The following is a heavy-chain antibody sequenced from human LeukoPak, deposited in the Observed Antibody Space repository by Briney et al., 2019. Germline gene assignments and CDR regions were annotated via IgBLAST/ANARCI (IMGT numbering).Heavy chain of an antibody. V-gene: IGHV4-59*08. D-gene: IGHD6-13*01. CDR1: GVSISSYY. J-gene: IGHJ4*02. CDR2: IYYSGST. CDR3: ARAGGSSSWYRFDY. Sequence: PSETLCLTCTVSGVSISSYYWSWIRQPPGKGLEWIGHIYYSGSTNYNPSLKSRVTISVDTSKNQFSLKLSSVTAADTAVYYCARAGGSSSWYRFDYWGQGTLVTVSS.